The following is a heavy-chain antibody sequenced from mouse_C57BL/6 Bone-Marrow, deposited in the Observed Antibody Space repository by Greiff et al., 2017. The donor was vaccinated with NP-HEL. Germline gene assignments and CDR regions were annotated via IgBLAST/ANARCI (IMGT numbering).Heavy chain of an antibody. CDR1: GYTFTSYW. CDR2: IDPSDSYT. J-gene: IGHJ2*01. V-gene: IGHV1-59*01. CDR3: ARFYV. Sequence: QVQLQQPGAELVRPGTSVKLSCKASGYTFTSYWMHWVKQRPGQGLEWIGVIDPSDSYTNYNQKFKGKATLTVDTSSSTAYMQLSSLTSEDSAVYYCARFYVWGQGTTLTVSS. D-gene: IGHD1-1*01.